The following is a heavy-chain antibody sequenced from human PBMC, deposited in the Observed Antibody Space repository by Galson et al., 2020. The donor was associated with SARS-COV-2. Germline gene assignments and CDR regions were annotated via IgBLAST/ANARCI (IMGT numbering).Heavy chain of an antibody. CDR1: GYSFDLYW. D-gene: IGHD2-15*01. CDR2: IDPEDSDI. J-gene: IGHJ4*02. V-gene: IGHV5-51*01. CDR3: ARWRAAGQFDF. Sequence: KVSCKASGYSFDLYWIGRVRQMHGKGLEWMGIIDPEDSDIRESPPFRGRVTISADRSITTAYLKWTSLMTSDSGIYYCARWRAAGQFDFWGQGTLVTVSP.